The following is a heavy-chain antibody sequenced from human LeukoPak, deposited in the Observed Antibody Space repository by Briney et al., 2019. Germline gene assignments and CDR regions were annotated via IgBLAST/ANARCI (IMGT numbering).Heavy chain of an antibody. Sequence: ASVKVSCKVSGYTFTDYYIHWVRQAPGQGLEWMGWINPNSGGTNYAQKFQGRVTMTRDTSITTAYMELSRLRSDDTAVYYCARGRLAYCGGDCFLSWLDPWGQGTLVTVSS. D-gene: IGHD2-21*02. CDR3: ARGRLAYCGGDCFLSWLDP. V-gene: IGHV1-2*02. J-gene: IGHJ5*02. CDR1: GYTFTDYY. CDR2: INPNSGGT.